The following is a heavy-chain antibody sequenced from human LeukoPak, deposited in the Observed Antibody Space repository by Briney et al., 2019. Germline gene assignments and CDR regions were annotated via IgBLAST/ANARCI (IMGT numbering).Heavy chain of an antibody. CDR2: INPNSGGT. CDR3: ARGRKPFSGTAIYSGNWFDP. Sequence: ASVKVSCKASGYTFTGYYMHWVRQAPGQGLEWMGWINPNSGGTNYAQKFKGRVTMTRDTSISTSYMELSRLRSDDMAVYYCARGRKPFSGTAIYSGNWFDPWGQGTLVTVSS. J-gene: IGHJ5*02. V-gene: IGHV1-2*02. D-gene: IGHD3-10*02. CDR1: GYTFTGYY.